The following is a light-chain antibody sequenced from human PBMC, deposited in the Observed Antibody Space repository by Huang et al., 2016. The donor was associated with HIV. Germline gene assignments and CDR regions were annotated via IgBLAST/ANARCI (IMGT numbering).Light chain of an antibody. Sequence: EIVMTQSPATLSVSPGERATLSCRASQSVSSNLAWYRQKPGQAPRRLIYGASTRATGSPARFSGSGSGTEFTLTISSLQSEDFAVYYCQQYNNWPPVTFGPGTKVDIK. CDR2: GAS. J-gene: IGKJ3*01. CDR1: QSVSSN. V-gene: IGKV3-15*01. CDR3: QQYNNWPPVT.